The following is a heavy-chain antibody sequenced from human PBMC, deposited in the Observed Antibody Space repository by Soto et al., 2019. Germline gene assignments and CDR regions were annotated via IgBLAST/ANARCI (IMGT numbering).Heavy chain of an antibody. Sequence: SETLSLTCTVSGGSISSSSYYWGWIRQPPGKGLEWIGSIYYSGSTYYNPSLKSRVTISVDTSKNQFSLKLSSVTAADTAVYYCAREAYAFWSGYPDSTDYWGQGTLVTVSS. CDR3: AREAYAFWSGYPDSTDY. J-gene: IGHJ4*02. V-gene: IGHV4-39*01. CDR1: GGSISSSSYY. CDR2: IYYSGST. D-gene: IGHD3-3*01.